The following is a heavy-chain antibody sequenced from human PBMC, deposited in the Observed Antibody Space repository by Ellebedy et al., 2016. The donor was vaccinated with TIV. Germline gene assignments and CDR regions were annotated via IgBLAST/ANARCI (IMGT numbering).Heavy chain of an antibody. CDR3: ARDDDDILTGRNAMDV. Sequence: GESLKISCAASGFTFSSYSMNWVRQAPGKGLEWVSYISSSSSTIYYADSVKGRFTISRDNAKHSLYLQMNSLRAEDTAVYYCARDDDDILTGRNAMDVWGQGTTVTVSS. CDR1: GFTFSSYS. J-gene: IGHJ6*02. V-gene: IGHV3-48*01. D-gene: IGHD3-9*01. CDR2: ISSSSSTI.